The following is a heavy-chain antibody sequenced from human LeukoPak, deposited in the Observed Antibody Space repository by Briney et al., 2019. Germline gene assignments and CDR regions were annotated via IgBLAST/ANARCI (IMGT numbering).Heavy chain of an antibody. D-gene: IGHD3-22*01. CDR1: GFTVSSYS. CDR3: ARDGADNSGYYFGSL. V-gene: IGHV3-53*01. CDR2: IYSGGSP. Sequence: PGGSLRLSCAASGFTVSSYSMNWVRQAPGKGLEWVSVIYSGGSPDYADSAKGRFTISTDNSKNTLYLQMNSLRVEDTAVYYCARDGADNSGYYFGSLWGQGTVVTVSS. J-gene: IGHJ3*01.